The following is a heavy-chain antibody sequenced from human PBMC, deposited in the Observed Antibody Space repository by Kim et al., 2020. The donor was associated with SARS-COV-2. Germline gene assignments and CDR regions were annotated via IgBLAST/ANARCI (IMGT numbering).Heavy chain of an antibody. J-gene: IGHJ4*02. Sequence: VDSVGGRFTIARDTARNSVYLQMNSLRAEDTAVYYCVRDEVQRGGYSNLDYWGQGTLVTVSS. D-gene: IGHD3-9*01. CDR3: VRDEVQRGGYSNLDY. V-gene: IGHV3-7*01.